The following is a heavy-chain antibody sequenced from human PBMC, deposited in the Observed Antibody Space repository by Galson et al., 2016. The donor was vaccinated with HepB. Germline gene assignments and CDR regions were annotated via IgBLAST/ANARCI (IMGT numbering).Heavy chain of an antibody. V-gene: IGHV4-4*02. Sequence: SETLSLTCTVSGDSISSNYWWTWVRQPPGTGLEWIGEIYHSGTTYYNPSLKSRVTISVDKSKNPFSLSLTSVTAADTALYYCASVRGGCSSSSCYLESWGQGTLVTVSS. D-gene: IGHD6-13*01. CDR1: GDSISSNYW. CDR3: ASVRGGCSSSSCYLES. J-gene: IGHJ4*03. CDR2: IYHSGTT.